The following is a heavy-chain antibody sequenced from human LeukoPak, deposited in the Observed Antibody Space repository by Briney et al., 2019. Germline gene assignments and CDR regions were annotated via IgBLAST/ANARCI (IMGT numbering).Heavy chain of an antibody. CDR3: ASGGTARTPFDL. CDR2: IIPNFGTA. CDR1: GGTFSSYA. V-gene: IGHV1-69*13. J-gene: IGHJ2*01. Sequence: SVKVSCKASGGTFSSYALSWVRQAPGQGLEWMGGIIPNFGTANYAQKFQGRVTITADESTSTAYMGLSSLRSEDTAVYYCASGGTARTPFDLWGRGTLVTVSS. D-gene: IGHD6-6*01.